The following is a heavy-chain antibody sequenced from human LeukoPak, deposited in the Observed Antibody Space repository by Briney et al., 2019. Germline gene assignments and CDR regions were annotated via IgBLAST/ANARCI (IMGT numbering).Heavy chain of an antibody. J-gene: IGHJ4*02. CDR1: GGSVSSSHY. CDR3: ARHAGSSGYDAVDY. CDR2: IYYGGST. D-gene: IGHD5-12*01. Sequence: SETLSLTCTVSGGSVSSSHYWGWIRQPPGKGLEWIGSIYYGGSTYYNASLRSRVTTSVDTSKNQFSLKLNSVTAADTAVYYCARHAGSSGYDAVDYWGQGSLVTVSS. V-gene: IGHV4-39*01.